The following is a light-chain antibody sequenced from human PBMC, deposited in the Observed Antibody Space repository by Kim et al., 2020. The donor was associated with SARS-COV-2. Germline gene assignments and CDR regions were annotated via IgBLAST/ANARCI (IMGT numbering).Light chain of an antibody. J-gene: IGKJ1*01. Sequence: DIQMTQSPSTLSASVGDRVTITCRASQTISSRLAWYQQKPGKAPKLLIYAASTLQSGVPSRFSGSGSGTEFTLTISSLQPDDFATYYCQQYKTYSWTFGQGTKVDIK. V-gene: IGKV1-5*01. CDR3: QQYKTYSWT. CDR1: QTISSR. CDR2: AAS.